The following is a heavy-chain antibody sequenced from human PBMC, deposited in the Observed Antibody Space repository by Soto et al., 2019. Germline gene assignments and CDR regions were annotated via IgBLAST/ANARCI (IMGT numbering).Heavy chain of an antibody. CDR2: ISGSGGST. CDR3: ARRGSGGYYDY. J-gene: IGHJ4*02. CDR1: GFTFSSYA. Sequence: EVQLLESGGGLVQPGGSLRLSCAASGFTFSSYAMNWGRQAPGKGLEWVSVISGSGGSTYYADSVKGRFTISRDNSKSTLYLQMNSLRAEDTAVYYCARRGSGGYYDYWGQGNLVTVSS. D-gene: IGHD6-19*01. V-gene: IGHV3-23*01.